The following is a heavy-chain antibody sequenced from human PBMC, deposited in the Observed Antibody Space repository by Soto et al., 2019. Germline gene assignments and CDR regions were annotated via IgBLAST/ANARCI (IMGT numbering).Heavy chain of an antibody. CDR2: ISYDGSDK. J-gene: IGHJ4*02. D-gene: IGHD3-9*01. Sequence: PGGSLRLSCAASRFTIIGHAMHWVRQAPCKGLEWLAVISYDGSDKFYGDSVKGRFTISRDNSKNTLFLQVNSLSEEDTAVYYCSRDDSDWFFNWGRGTLVTVSS. V-gene: IGHV3-30*03. CDR3: SRDDSDWFFN. CDR1: RFTIIGHA.